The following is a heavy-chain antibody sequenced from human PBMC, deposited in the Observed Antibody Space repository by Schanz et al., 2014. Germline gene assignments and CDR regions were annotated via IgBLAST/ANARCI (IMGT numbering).Heavy chain of an antibody. Sequence: EVQLVESGGGLIQPGGCLRLSCAVSGFTVNTNYMSWVRQAPGKGLEWISSMYINSGSTQYADSVKGRFIISRDSAKNTLYLQMNSLRAEDTAVYFCARDGDRDGYKWAFDVWGQGTLVTVSS. CDR3: ARDGDRDGYKWAFDV. CDR1: GFTVNTNY. V-gene: IGHV3-53*01. D-gene: IGHD5-12*01. CDR2: MYINSGST. J-gene: IGHJ1*01.